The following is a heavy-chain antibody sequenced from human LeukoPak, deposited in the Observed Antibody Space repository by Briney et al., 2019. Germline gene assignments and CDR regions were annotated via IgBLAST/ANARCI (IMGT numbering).Heavy chain of an antibody. Sequence: ASVKVSCKASGYSFNNFGFSWVRQAPGQGLEWMGWINPNSGGTNYAQKFQGRVTMTRDTSISTAYMELSRLRSDDTAVYYCARGLAAAALGYWGQGTLVTVSS. CDR3: ARGLAAAALGY. V-gene: IGHV1-2*02. CDR2: INPNSGGT. CDR1: GYSFNNFG. D-gene: IGHD6-13*01. J-gene: IGHJ4*02.